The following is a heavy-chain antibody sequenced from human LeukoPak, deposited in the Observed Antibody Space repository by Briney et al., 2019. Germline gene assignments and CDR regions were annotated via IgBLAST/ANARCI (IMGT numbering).Heavy chain of an antibody. D-gene: IGHD3-10*01. J-gene: IGHJ4*02. Sequence: PGGSLRLSCAASGFTFSSYEMNWVRQAPGKGLEWVSYISSSGSTIYYADSVKGRFTISRDNAKNSLYLQMNSLRAEDTAVYYCARDGFGGTSIDYWGQGTLVTVSS. CDR2: ISSSGSTI. V-gene: IGHV3-48*03. CDR1: GFTFSSYE. CDR3: ARDGFGGTSIDY.